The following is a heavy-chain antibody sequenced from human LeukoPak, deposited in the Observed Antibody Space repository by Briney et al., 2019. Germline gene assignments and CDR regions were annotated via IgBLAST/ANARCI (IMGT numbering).Heavy chain of an antibody. J-gene: IGHJ4*02. Sequence: PGGSLRLSCAASGFTFSSYSMNWVRQAPGKGLEWVSSISSSSSYIYYADSVKGRFTISRDNAKNSLYLQMNSLRAEDTAVYYCARESGYSGHDEDWGQGTLVTVSS. D-gene: IGHD5-12*01. CDR2: ISSSSSYI. CDR1: GFTFSSYS. V-gene: IGHV3-21*01. CDR3: ARESGYSGHDED.